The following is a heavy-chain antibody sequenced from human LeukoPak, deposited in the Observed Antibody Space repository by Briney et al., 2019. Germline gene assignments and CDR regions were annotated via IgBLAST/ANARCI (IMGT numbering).Heavy chain of an antibody. V-gene: IGHV3-74*01. Sequence: GGSLRLSCAASGFTFSNYWMQCVRPAAGKGLVWVSCINVVGGTRYTNSVKCRFTISRNNAKNTVHLQTISLRAEDTAVYYCARDLVYGAGSCVHWGQGTLVTVSS. CDR3: ARDLVYGAGSCVH. CDR1: GFTFSNYW. J-gene: IGHJ4*02. CDR2: INVVGGT. D-gene: IGHD3-10*01.